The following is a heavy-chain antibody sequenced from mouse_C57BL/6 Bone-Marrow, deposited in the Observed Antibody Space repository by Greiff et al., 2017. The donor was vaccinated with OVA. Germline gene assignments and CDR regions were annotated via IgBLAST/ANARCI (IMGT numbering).Heavy chain of an antibody. J-gene: IGHJ3*01. Sequence: EVKVVESGGGLVKPGGSLKLSCAASAFTFSSYAMSWVRQTPEKRLEWVATISDGGSYTYYPDNVKGRFTISRDNAKNNLYLQMSHLKSEDTAMYYCARSSYPFAYWGQGTLVTVSA. D-gene: IGHD1-1*01. CDR3: ARSSYPFAY. CDR1: AFTFSSYA. V-gene: IGHV5-4*03. CDR2: ISDGGSYT.